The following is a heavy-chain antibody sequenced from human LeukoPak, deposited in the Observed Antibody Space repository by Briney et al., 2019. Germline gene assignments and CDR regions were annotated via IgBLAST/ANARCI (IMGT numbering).Heavy chain of an antibody. CDR1: GFTFSSYG. Sequence: PGGSLRLSYAASGFTFSSYGMHWVRQAPGKGLEWVAFIRYDGSNKYYADSVKGRFTISRDNSKNTLYLQMNSLRAEDTAVYYCAKDRLRYYYMDVWGKGTTVTVSS. J-gene: IGHJ6*03. CDR3: AKDRLRYYYMDV. D-gene: IGHD2-15*01. CDR2: IRYDGSNK. V-gene: IGHV3-30*02.